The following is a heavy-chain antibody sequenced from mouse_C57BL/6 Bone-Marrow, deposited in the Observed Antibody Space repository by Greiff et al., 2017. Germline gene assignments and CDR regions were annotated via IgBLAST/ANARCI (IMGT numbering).Heavy chain of an antibody. V-gene: IGHV5-6*01. D-gene: IGHD2-4*01. Sequence: EVQLVESGGDLVKPGGSLKLSCAASGFTFSSYGMSWVRQTPDKRLEWVATISSGGSYTYYPDSVKGRITISRDNAKNTLYMQMSSLRSEDTAKYYGARHMCDCGVDFWGQGTSVTVSS. J-gene: IGHJ4*01. CDR3: ARHMCDCGVDF. CDR1: GFTFSSYG. CDR2: ISSGGSYT.